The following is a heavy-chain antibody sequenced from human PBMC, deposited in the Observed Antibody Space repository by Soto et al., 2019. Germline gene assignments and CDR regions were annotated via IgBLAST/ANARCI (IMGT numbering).Heavy chain of an antibody. CDR2: ISSLGSTI. Sequence: EVQLVESGGGLLRPGESLRLSCAASGFSFSSFPMNWVRQAPGRGLEWLSYISSLGSTINYADSVRGRFSISRDNGKNTLYLQMNSLRDEDTAVYFCARDGSFAHYGETSTYYLDYWGQGTLVTVSS. CDR1: GFSFSSFP. V-gene: IGHV3-48*02. D-gene: IGHD4-17*01. J-gene: IGHJ4*02. CDR3: ARDGSFAHYGETSTYYLDY.